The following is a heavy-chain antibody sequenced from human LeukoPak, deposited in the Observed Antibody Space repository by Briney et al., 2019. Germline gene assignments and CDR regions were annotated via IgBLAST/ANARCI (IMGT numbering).Heavy chain of an antibody. V-gene: IGHV4-34*01. CDR2: INHSGST. Sequence: SETLSLTCAVYGGSSSGYYWSWIRQPPGKGLEWIGEINHSGSTNYNPSLKSRVTISVDTSKNQFSLKLSSVTAADTAVYYCASRAGYFDYWGQGTLVTVSP. D-gene: IGHD3-10*01. J-gene: IGHJ4*02. CDR3: ASRAGYFDY. CDR1: GGSSSGYY.